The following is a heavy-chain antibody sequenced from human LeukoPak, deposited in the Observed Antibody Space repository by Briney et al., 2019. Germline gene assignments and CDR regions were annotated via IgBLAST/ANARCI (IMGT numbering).Heavy chain of an antibody. CDR1: GFTFSGSS. Sequence: PGGSLRLSCAASGFTFSGSSLQWVRQASGKGLEWLGRIRGKPNSYATAYAASVKSRFTISRDDSKNTAYLQMNSLKTEDTAVYYCTSNDFCSTYWGQGTLVTVSS. D-gene: IGHD3/OR15-3a*01. V-gene: IGHV3-73*01. CDR3: TSNDFCSTY. J-gene: IGHJ4*02. CDR2: IRGKPNSYAT.